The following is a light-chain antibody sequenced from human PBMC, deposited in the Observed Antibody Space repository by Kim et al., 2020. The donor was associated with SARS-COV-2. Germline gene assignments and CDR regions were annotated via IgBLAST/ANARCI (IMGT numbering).Light chain of an antibody. CDR1: SLRSYY. CDR2: GKN. CDR3: NSRDSNNKVL. V-gene: IGLV3-19*01. J-gene: IGLJ2*01. Sequence: ALGQTVRITCQGDSLRSYYATWCQQKPGQAPILVIYGKNNRPSGIPDRVSGSSSVNTASLTITGTQAGDEADYSWNSRDSNNKVLFGGGTRLTAL.